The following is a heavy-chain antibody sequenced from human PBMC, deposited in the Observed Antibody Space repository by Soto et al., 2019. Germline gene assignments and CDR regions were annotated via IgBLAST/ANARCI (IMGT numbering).Heavy chain of an antibody. D-gene: IGHD3-10*01. CDR2: IIPIGATA. Sequence: QVQLVQSGAEVKKPGSSVKVSCKASGGTFSSYAISWVRQAPGQGLEWMGGIIPIGATANYAQKFQGRVTISADESTSTAYMELGSRRSDDTAVYYCARDLLGFGYTYADVWGQGTTVTVSS. V-gene: IGHV1-69*12. CDR3: ARDLLGFGYTYADV. CDR1: GGTFSSYA. J-gene: IGHJ6*02.